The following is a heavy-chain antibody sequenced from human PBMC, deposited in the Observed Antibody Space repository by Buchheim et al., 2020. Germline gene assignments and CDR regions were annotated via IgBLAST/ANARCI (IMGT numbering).Heavy chain of an antibody. Sequence: QLQLQESGPGLVKPSETLSLTCTVSGGSISSSSYYWGWIRQPPGKGLEWIGSIYYSGITYYNPSLKSRVTISVDSSKNQSSLKLSSVTAADTAVYYCAYYYDSSGYAWYWGQGTL. V-gene: IGHV4-39*01. CDR1: GGSISSSSYY. J-gene: IGHJ4*02. CDR3: AYYYDSSGYAWY. D-gene: IGHD3-22*01. CDR2: IYYSGIT.